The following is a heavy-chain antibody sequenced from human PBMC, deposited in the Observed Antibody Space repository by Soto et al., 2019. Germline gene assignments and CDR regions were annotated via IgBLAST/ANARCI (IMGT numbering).Heavy chain of an antibody. V-gene: IGHV4-30-4*01. CDR3: AGCSWYFWYYYGMDV. D-gene: IGHD6-13*01. Sequence: SETLSLTCTVSGVSIISGDYYWSWIRKPPGKGLEWIGYIYYSGSTYYNPSLKSRVTISVDTSKNQFSLKLSSVTAADTAVYYCAGCSWYFWYYYGMDVWGQGTTVTVSS. CDR1: GVSIISGDYY. J-gene: IGHJ6*02. CDR2: IYYSGST.